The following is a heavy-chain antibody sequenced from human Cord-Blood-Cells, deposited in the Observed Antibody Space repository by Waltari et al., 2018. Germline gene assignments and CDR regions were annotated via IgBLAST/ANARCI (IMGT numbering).Heavy chain of an antibody. J-gene: IGHJ4*02. CDR2: ISYDGSNK. CDR3: ARDWLGDFDY. D-gene: IGHD3-10*01. Sequence: QLQLVASGGGVVQPGRPLRLSCAASGFTFSSFAMHWVRQAPGKGLEWVAVISYDGSNKYYADSVKGRFTISRDNSKNTLYLQMNSLRAEDTAVYYCARDWLGDFDYWGQGTLVTVSS. V-gene: IGHV3-30-3*01. CDR1: GFTFSSFA.